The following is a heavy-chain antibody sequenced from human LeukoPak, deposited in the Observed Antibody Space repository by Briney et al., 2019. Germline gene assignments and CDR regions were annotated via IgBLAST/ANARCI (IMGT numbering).Heavy chain of an antibody. V-gene: IGHV3-30*18. CDR3: AKEGSQYASSWFDH. J-gene: IGHJ5*02. D-gene: IGHD2-2*01. Sequence: GGSLRLSCAASGFTFSSYGMQWVRQAPGMGLEWVSVISHDGTVRHYADSVKGRFTISRDSSTNRLYLQMDSLRTEDTAVYYCAKEGSQYASSWFDHWGQGTLVTVSS. CDR1: GFTFSSYG. CDR2: ISHDGTVR.